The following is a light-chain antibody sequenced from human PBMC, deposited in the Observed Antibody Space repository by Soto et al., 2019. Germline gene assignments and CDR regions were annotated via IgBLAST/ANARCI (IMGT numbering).Light chain of an antibody. J-gene: IGKJ1*01. CDR3: QQYGSSRT. CDR2: GAS. Sequence: DIVLTQSPGTLSLSPGERATLYCRASQSVSSNHLAWYQQKPGQAPRLLIYGASSRATGIPDRFSGSGSGTDFTLTISRLEPEDFAVYYCQQYGSSRTFGQGTKVDIK. CDR1: QSVSSNH. V-gene: IGKV3-20*01.